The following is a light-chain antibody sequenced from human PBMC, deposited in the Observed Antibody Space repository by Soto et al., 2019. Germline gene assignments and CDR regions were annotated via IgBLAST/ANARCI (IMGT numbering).Light chain of an antibody. CDR2: GAS. CDR3: QQYNNWPPDRT. CDR1: QSVSSN. Sequence: EIVMTQSPATLSVSPGERATLSCRASQSVSSNLAWYQQKPGQAPRLLIYGASTRATGIPARFSGSGSGTEYTPTNSSLQSEDFAIYFCQQYNNWPPDRTFGEGTKVEIK. V-gene: IGKV3-15*01. J-gene: IGKJ4*02.